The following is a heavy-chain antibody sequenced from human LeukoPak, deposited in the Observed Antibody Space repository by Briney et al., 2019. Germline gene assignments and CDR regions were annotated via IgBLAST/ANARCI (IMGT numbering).Heavy chain of an antibody. Sequence: SVKVSCKASGGTFSSYAISWVRQAPGQGLEWMGGIIPIFGTANYAQKFQGRVTITADESTSTAYMELSSLRSEDTAVYYCASGYCSSTSCYTGIGYFQHWGQGTLVTVSS. J-gene: IGHJ1*01. CDR2: IIPIFGTA. V-gene: IGHV1-69*13. D-gene: IGHD2-2*02. CDR1: GGTFSSYA. CDR3: ASGYCSSTSCYTGIGYFQH.